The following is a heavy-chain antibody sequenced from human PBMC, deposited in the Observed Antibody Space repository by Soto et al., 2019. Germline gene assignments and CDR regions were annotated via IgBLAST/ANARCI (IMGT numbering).Heavy chain of an antibody. CDR1: GYTFTSYY. Sequence: GASVKVSCKVSGYTFTSYYMHWVRQAPGQGLEWMGIINPSGGSTSYAQKFQGRVTMTRDTSTSTVYMELSSLVSEDTAVYYCARDAPIDDYGDDPRYFDLWGRGTLVTVSS. CDR2: INPSGGST. D-gene: IGHD4-17*01. J-gene: IGHJ2*01. CDR3: ARDAPIDDYGDDPRYFDL. V-gene: IGHV1-46*03.